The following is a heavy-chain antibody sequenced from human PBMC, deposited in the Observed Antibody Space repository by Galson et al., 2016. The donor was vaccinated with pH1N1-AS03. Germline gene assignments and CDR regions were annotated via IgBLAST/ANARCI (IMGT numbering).Heavy chain of an antibody. CDR1: GGYVSSSRNY. V-gene: IGHV4-39*07. J-gene: IGHJ4*02. CDR3: ARHERWFSSGWDIDS. Sequence: ETLSLTCTVSGGYVSSSRNYWGWIRQPPGKGLEWIGSMYYTESTYKTPSLQSRATISVDTSKNKFSLKLISVTAADTAVYYCARHERWFSSGWDIDSWSLGTLVTVFS. CDR2: MYYTEST. D-gene: IGHD6-19*01.